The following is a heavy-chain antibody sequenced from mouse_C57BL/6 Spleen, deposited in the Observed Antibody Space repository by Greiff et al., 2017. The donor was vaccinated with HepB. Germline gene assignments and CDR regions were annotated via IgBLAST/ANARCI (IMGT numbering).Heavy chain of an antibody. D-gene: IGHD1-1*01. CDR1: GYTFTSYW. V-gene: IGHV1-55*01. CDR2: IYPGSGST. J-gene: IGHJ2*01. Sequence: QVQLKQPGAELVKPGASVKMSCKASGYTFTSYWITWVKQRPGQGLEWIGDIYPGSGSTNYNEKFKSKATLTVDTSSSTAYMQLSSLTSEDSAVYYCAKGGYYYGSLYYFDYWGQGTTLTVSS. CDR3: AKGGYYYGSLYYFDY.